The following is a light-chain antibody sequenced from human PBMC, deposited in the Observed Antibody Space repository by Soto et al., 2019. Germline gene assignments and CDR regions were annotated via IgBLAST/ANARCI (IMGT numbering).Light chain of an antibody. CDR3: ETWDSNIWV. V-gene: IGLV4-60*02. CDR1: SGHSSYI. CDR2: LEGSGSY. Sequence: QSVLTQSPSASASLGSSVKFTCTLSSGHSSYIIAWHQQQPGKAPRYLMKLEGSGSYNKGSGVPDRFSGSSSGADRYLTISNLQFEDEADYYCETWDSNIWVFGGGTKLTVL. J-gene: IGLJ3*02.